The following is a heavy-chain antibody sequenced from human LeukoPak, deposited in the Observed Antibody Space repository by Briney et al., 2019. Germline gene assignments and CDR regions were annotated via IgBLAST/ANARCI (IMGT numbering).Heavy chain of an antibody. V-gene: IGHV1-69*05. D-gene: IGHD3-16*01. CDR1: GGTFSSYA. J-gene: IGHJ6*03. CDR3: ARGSDNGGYYYYYYMDV. Sequence: SVKVSCKASGGTFSSYAISWVRQAPGQGLEWMGGIIPIFGTANYAQKFQGRVTITTDESTSTAYMELSSLRSEDTAVYYCARGSDNGGYYYYYYMDVWGKGTTVTVSS. CDR2: IIPIFGTA.